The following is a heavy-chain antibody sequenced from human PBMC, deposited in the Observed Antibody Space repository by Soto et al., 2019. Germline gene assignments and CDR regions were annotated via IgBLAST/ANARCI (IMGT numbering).Heavy chain of an antibody. CDR3: ASSYSNYALIDYYYYGMDV. D-gene: IGHD4-4*01. CDR2: INAGNGNT. J-gene: IGHJ6*02. CDR1: GYTFTSYA. Sequence: GASVKVSCKASGYTFTSYAMNWVRQAPGQRLEWMGWINAGNGNTKYSQKFQGRVTITRDTSASTAYMQLSSLRSEDTAVYYCASSYSNYALIDYYYYGMDVWGQGTTVTVSS. V-gene: IGHV1-3*01.